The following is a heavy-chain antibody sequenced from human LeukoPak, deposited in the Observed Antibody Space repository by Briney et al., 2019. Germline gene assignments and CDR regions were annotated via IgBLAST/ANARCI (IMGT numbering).Heavy chain of an antibody. Sequence: GGSLRLSCAASGFPFSNYAMQWVRQAPGKGLEYVSGISSNGGTTVYANSVKGRFTISRDNSKNTLYLQMGSLRTEDMAVYYCAGDGVATNDCWGQGTLVTVSS. CDR1: GFPFSNYA. CDR3: AGDGVATNDC. CDR2: ISSNGGTT. D-gene: IGHD5-24*01. V-gene: IGHV3-64*01. J-gene: IGHJ4*02.